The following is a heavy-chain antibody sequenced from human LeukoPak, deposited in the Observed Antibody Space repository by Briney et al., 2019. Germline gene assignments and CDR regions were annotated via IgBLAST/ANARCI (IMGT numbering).Heavy chain of an antibody. CDR1: GFTFSSYS. D-gene: IGHD2-2*01. Sequence: GGSLRLSCAASGFTFSSYSMNWVRQAPGKGLEWVANIKQDGSEKYYVDSVKGRFTISRDNAKNSLYLQMNSLRAEYTAVYYCARDRLYCSSTSCGGTHDYWGQGTLVTVSS. J-gene: IGHJ4*02. V-gene: IGHV3-7*01. CDR2: IKQDGSEK. CDR3: ARDRLYCSSTSCGGTHDY.